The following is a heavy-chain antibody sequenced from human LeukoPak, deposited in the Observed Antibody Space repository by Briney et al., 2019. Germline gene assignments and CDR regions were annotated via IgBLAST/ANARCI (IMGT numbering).Heavy chain of an antibody. CDR1: GYTFTSYG. D-gene: IGHD6-13*01. V-gene: IGHV1-18*01. Sequence: ASVKVSCKASGYTFTSYGISWVRQAPGQGLEWMGWISAYNGNTNYAQKLQGRVTMTTDTSTSTAYMELRSLRSDDTAVYYCARDQAPAYSSSWYDAFDIWGQGTMVTVSS. CDR2: ISAYNGNT. J-gene: IGHJ3*02. CDR3: ARDQAPAYSSSWYDAFDI.